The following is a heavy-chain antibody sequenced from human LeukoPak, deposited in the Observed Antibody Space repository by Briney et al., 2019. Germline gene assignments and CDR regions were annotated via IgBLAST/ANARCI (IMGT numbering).Heavy chain of an antibody. CDR1: GFTFGDYA. D-gene: IGHD3-10*01. CDR3: TRSYGSGASTSLDY. Sequence: PGGSLRLSCTASGFTFGDYAMSWVRQAPGKGLEWVGFIRSKAYGGTTEYAASVKGRFTISRDDSKSIAYLQMNSLKTEDTAVYYCTRSYGSGASTSLDYRGQGTLVTVSS. J-gene: IGHJ4*02. V-gene: IGHV3-49*04. CDR2: IRSKAYGGTT.